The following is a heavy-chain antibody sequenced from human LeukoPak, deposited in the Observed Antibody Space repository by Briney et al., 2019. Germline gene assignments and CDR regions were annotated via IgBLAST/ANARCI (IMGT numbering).Heavy chain of an antibody. CDR2: INQDGSEI. Sequence: GGSLRLSCEASGFLFSNTWMSWVRQAPGKGLEWVANINQDGSEINYVDSVKGRLTISRDNAKGSLYLQMNGLRAEDTAVYFCVRDRGYSTFDYWGQGTLVTVSS. D-gene: IGHD4-23*01. V-gene: IGHV3-7*03. CDR3: VRDRGYSTFDY. CDR1: GFLFSNTW. J-gene: IGHJ4*02.